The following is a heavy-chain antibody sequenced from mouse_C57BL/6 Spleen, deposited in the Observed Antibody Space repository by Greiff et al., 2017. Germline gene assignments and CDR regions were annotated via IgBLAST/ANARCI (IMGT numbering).Heavy chain of an antibody. D-gene: IGHD2-4*01. J-gene: IGHJ2*01. CDR2: ISYDGSN. V-gene: IGHV3-6*01. Sequence: DVKLQESGPGLVKPSQSLSLTCSVTGYSITSGYYWNWIRQFPGNKLEWMGYISYDGSNNYNPSLKNRISITRDTSKNQFFLKLNSVTTEDTATYYCASLYYDYPYYFDYWGQGTTLTVSS. CDR3: ASLYYDYPYYFDY. CDR1: GYSITSGYY.